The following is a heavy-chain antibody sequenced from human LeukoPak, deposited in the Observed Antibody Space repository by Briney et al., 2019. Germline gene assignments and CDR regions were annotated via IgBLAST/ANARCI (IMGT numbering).Heavy chain of an antibody. V-gene: IGHV3-21*01. Sequence: PGGSLRLSCAASGFTFSDYSMNWVRQAPGKGLEWVSSISSSSRHVYYAGSVKGRFTISRDNAKKSLYLQMNSLSAEDMALYHCVIDFTGGRGGTTAYFHHWGQGTLVTVSS. J-gene: IGHJ1*01. CDR3: VIDFTGGRGGTTAYFHH. CDR1: GFTFSDYS. D-gene: IGHD1-1*01. CDR2: ISSSSRHV.